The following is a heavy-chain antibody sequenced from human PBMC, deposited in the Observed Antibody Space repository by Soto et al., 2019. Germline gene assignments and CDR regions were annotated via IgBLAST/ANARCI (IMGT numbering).Heavy chain of an antibody. CDR1: GFIFSNFD. CDR2: IGFAGDT. V-gene: IGHV3-13*01. Sequence: GSLRLSCGASGFIFSNFDMHWVRQTTEKGLEWVSGIGFAGDTNYSGSVKGRFTISRENAKNSLFLQMNSLRVGDTAVYYCVRGLPGGFDPWGQGTLVTVSS. J-gene: IGHJ5*02. D-gene: IGHD3-10*01. CDR3: VRGLPGGFDP.